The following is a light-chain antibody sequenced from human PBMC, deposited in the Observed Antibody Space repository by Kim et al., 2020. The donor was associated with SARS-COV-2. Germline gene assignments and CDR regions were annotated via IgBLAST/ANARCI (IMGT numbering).Light chain of an antibody. J-gene: IGLJ1*01. Sequence: VSPGQTASITCSGDKLGDKYVCWYQQKPGQSPVLVIYQDTKRPSGIPERFSGSNSGNTATLTISETQAMDEADYYCQAWDSRTGYVFGLGTKVTVL. CDR3: QAWDSRTGYV. V-gene: IGLV3-1*01. CDR2: QDT. CDR1: KLGDKY.